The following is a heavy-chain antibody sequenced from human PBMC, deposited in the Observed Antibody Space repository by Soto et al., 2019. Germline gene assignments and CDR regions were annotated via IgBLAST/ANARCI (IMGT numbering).Heavy chain of an antibody. Sequence: KTSETLSLTCTVSGGSISSSSYYWGWIRQPPGKGLEWIGSIYYSGSTYYNPSLKSRVTISVDTSKNQFSLKLSSVTAADTAVYYCARSKEYSGSYSIDYWGQGTLVTVSS. D-gene: IGHD1-26*01. CDR2: IYYSGST. V-gene: IGHV4-39*01. CDR1: GGSISSSSYY. CDR3: ARSKEYSGSYSIDY. J-gene: IGHJ4*02.